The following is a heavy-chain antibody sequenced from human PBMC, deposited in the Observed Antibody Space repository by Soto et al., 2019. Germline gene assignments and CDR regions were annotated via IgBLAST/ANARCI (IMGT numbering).Heavy chain of an antibody. J-gene: IGHJ5*02. CDR1: GYTFTSYY. D-gene: IGHD3-22*01. V-gene: IGHV1-46*01. CDR2: INPSGGST. Sequence: QVQLVQSGAEVKKPGASVKVSCKASGYTFTSYYMHWVRQAPGQGLEWMGIINPSGGSTSYAQKFQGRVPMTRDTATNTVYKDLRNLRSDDTAVYYCARDSAYYYDSSGYYYNWFDPWGQGTLVTVSS. CDR3: ARDSAYYYDSSGYYYNWFDP.